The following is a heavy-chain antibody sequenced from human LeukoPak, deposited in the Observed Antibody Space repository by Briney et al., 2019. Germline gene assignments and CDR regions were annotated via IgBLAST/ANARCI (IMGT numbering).Heavy chain of an antibody. J-gene: IGHJ3*02. CDR1: GYSISSGYY. D-gene: IGHD1-20*01. CDR3: ARLITGVDI. Sequence: PSETLSLTCTVSGYSISSGYYWGWIRQPPGKGLEWIGSIYHSGSTYYNPSLKSRVTISVDTSKNQFSLKLSSVTAADTAVYYCARLITGVDIWGQGTMATVSS. V-gene: IGHV4-38-2*02. CDR2: IYHSGST.